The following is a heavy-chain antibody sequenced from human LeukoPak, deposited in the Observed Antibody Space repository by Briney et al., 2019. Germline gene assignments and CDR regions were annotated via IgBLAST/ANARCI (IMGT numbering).Heavy chain of an antibody. V-gene: IGHV3-48*02. CDR1: GFTFSGYR. CDR3: ARSDLRFLELLDY. Sequence: PGGSVRHSCAASGFTFSGYRMNWVRQTPGKGLEWVSYISSSSNKIYYADSVKGRFITSRDNAKNSLYLQMNSLRDEDTAVYYCARSDLRFLELLDYWGQGTLVTVSS. J-gene: IGHJ4*02. CDR2: ISSSSNKI. D-gene: IGHD3-3*01.